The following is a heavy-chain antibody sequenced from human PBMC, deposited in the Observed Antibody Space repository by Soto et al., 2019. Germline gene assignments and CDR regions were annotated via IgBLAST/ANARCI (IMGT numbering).Heavy chain of an antibody. V-gene: IGHV3-7*04. CDR3: ARDLASTTIPNY. J-gene: IGHJ4*02. CDR2: IKPDGSEK. Sequence: EVQLVESGGGLVQPGGSLRLSCAASGFTFSSFWMSWVRQAPGKGLEWVANIKPDGSEKYYMDSVRGRFTISRDNAKNSLYLQMNSLRAEDTAVYYCARDLASTTIPNYWGQGTLVTVSS. CDR1: GFTFSSFW. D-gene: IGHD4-17*01.